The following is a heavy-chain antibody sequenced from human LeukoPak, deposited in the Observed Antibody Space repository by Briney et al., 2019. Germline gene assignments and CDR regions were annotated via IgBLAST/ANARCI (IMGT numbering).Heavy chain of an antibody. CDR3: ARDRGYTYGHPLDY. CDR1: EFTFTNAW. V-gene: IGHV3-33*08. Sequence: GGSLRLSCAASEFTFTNAWMSWVRQAPGKGLEWVALIWHDGSNKYYGDSVKDRFTISRDNSKNTLYLQMDSLRAEDTAVYYCARDRGYTYGHPLDYWGQGTLVTVSS. J-gene: IGHJ4*02. CDR2: IWHDGSNK. D-gene: IGHD5-18*01.